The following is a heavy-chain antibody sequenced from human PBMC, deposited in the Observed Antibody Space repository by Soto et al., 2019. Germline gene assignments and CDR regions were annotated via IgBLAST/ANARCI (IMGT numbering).Heavy chain of an antibody. CDR1: GGSITNYY. CDR3: ARHGFGPLHGLVDV. Sequence: QVQLQESGPGLVKPSETLSLTCTVSGGSITNYYCSWFRQPPGKGLEWIGYINYDGSSAYNLSLNRRVTLSVDTSKTQFSLMLESVTATDTAVYYCARHGFGPLHGLVDVWGQGTTVIVSS. D-gene: IGHD3-10*01. V-gene: IGHV4-59*08. CDR2: INYDGSS. J-gene: IGHJ6*02.